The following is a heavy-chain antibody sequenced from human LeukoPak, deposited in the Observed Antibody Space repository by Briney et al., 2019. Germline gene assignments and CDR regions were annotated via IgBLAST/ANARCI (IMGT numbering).Heavy chain of an antibody. CDR2: FDPEDCET. CDR1: GYTLTELS. V-gene: IGHV1-24*01. D-gene: IGHD3-10*01. J-gene: IGHJ5*02. CDR3: ATMDLITMVRGVITNWLDP. Sequence: GASVKVSCKVSGYTLTELSMHWVRQAPGKGLEWMGGFDPEDCETIYAQKFQGRVTMTADTSTDTAYMELSSLRSEDTAVYYCATMDLITMVRGVITNWLDPWGQGTLVTVSS.